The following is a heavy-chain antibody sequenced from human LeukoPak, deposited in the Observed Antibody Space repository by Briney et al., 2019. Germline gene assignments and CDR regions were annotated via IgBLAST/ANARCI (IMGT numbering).Heavy chain of an antibody. V-gene: IGHV3-21*01. Sequence: PGGSLRLSCAASGFTFSSYSMNWVRQAPGKGLEWVSSISSSSSYIYYADSVKGRFTISRDNAKNSLYLQMNSLRAEDTAVYYCARDSNYYDSSGYPINWFDPWGQGTLVTVSS. CDR2: ISSSSSYI. CDR1: GFTFSSYS. D-gene: IGHD3-22*01. CDR3: ARDSNYYDSSGYPINWFDP. J-gene: IGHJ5*02.